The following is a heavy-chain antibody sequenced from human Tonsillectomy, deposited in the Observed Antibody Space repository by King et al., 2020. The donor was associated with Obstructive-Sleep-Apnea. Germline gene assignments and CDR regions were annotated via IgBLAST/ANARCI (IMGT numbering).Heavy chain of an antibody. J-gene: IGHJ4*02. D-gene: IGHD2-2*01. V-gene: IGHV4-59*01. Sequence: QLQESGPGLVKPSETLSLTCTVSGGSISSYYWSWIRQPPGKGLEWIGYIYYSGSTNYNPSLKSRVTISVDTSKNQCSLKLSYVTAADTAVYYCASSPVGYCSSTSCYSNYFDYWGQGTLVTVSS. CDR3: ASSPVGYCSSTSCYSNYFDY. CDR1: GGSISSYY. CDR2: IYYSGST.